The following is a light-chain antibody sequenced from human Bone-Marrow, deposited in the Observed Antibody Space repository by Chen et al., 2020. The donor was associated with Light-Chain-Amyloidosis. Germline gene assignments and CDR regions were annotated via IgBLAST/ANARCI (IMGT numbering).Light chain of an antibody. J-gene: IGLJ3*02. CDR1: SGSIATNY. CDR3: QSYQGSGQGV. CDR2: EDD. V-gene: IGLV6-57*01. Sequence: NFMLTQPHSVSESTGKTVIISCTRSSGSIATNYVQWYQQRPGSSPTTVIYEDDQRPSGVPDRFSGSVDRSANSASLTSSGLKTEDEADYYCQSYQGSGQGVFGGGTKLTVL.